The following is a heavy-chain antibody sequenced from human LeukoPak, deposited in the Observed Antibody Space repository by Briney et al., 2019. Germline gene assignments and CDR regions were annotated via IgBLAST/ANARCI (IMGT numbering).Heavy chain of an antibody. J-gene: IGHJ4*02. Sequence: SETLSLTCTVSSGSITNYYWSWIRQPPGKGLEWIGYIYYSGSTNYNPSLKSRVTISVDTSKNQFSLKLSSVTAADTAVYYCARDFFLRGYSGYDEYYFDYWGQGTLVTVSS. CDR2: IYYSGST. CDR1: SGSITNYY. D-gene: IGHD5-12*01. CDR3: ARDFFLRGYSGYDEYYFDY. V-gene: IGHV4-59*01.